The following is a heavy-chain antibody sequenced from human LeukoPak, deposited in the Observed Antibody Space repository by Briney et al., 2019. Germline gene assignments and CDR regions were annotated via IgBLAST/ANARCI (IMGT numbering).Heavy chain of an antibody. Sequence: SETLSLTCAVYGGSFNDYYCSWIRQPPGKGLEWIGEINHSGSTNYNPSLKSRVTISVDTSKNQFSLKLSSVTAADTAVYYCARGVVIAPQTFDYWGQGTLVTVSS. CDR3: ARGVVIAPQTFDY. CDR1: GGSFNDYY. D-gene: IGHD2-21*01. V-gene: IGHV4-34*01. CDR2: INHSGST. J-gene: IGHJ4*02.